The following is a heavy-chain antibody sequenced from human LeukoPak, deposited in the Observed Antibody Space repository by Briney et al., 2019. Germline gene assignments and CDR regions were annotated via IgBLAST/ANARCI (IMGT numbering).Heavy chain of an antibody. CDR2: SYYNGAT. CDR1: GFTVSSNY. CDR3: ARELLSCSGSSCQSGDY. J-gene: IGHJ4*02. Sequence: PGGSLRLSCAASGFTVSSNYMSWVRQPPGKALEWIGTSYYNGATRYNPSLNSRATISVDTSKNQFSLKLNSMTAADTAVYYCARELLSCSGSSCQSGDYWGQGTLVTVSS. D-gene: IGHD2-15*01. V-gene: IGHV4-34*11.